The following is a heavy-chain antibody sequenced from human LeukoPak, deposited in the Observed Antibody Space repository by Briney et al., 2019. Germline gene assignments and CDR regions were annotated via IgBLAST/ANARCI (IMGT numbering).Heavy chain of an antibody. D-gene: IGHD4-23*01. CDR1: GYTFTGYY. CDR3: ARGVETVLTPHFDY. J-gene: IGHJ4*02. CDR2: INPNSGGT. Sequence: ASVKVSCKASGYTFTGYYMHWVRQAPGQGLEWMGWINPNSGGTNYAQKFQGWATMTRDTSISTAYMELSRLRSDDTAVYYCARGVETVLTPHFDYWGQGTLVTVPS. V-gene: IGHV1-2*04.